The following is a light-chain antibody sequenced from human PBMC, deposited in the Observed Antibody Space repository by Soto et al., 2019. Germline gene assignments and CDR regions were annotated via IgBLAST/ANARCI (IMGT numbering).Light chain of an antibody. V-gene: IGKV3-15*01. J-gene: IGKJ4*01. CDR2: DAS. Sequence: DIVMTQSPATLSVSPGERATLSCRASQSIRGSLAWYQQKPGQAPRLLIYDASTGATGIPARFSGSGSGTEFTLTISSLQSEDFAVYYCQQYNKWPLTVGGGTKVDIK. CDR3: QQYNKWPLT. CDR1: QSIRGS.